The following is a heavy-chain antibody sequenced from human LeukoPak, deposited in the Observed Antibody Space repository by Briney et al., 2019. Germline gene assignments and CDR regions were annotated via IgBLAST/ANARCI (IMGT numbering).Heavy chain of an antibody. CDR1: GYPFNNYD. CDR2: MNPHSGKT. CDR3: ARLSSHYGDYKVDP. J-gene: IGHJ5*02. V-gene: IGHV1-8*01. D-gene: IGHD4-17*01. Sequence: ASVKVSCKASGYPFNNYDINWVRQATGQGLEWMGWMNPHSGKTGYAQNFQGRVAMTRDTSISTAYMELSSLRSEDTAVYYCARLSSHYGDYKVDPWGQGTLVTVSS.